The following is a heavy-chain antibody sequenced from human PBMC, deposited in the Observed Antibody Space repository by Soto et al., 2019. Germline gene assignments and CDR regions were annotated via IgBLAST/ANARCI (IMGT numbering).Heavy chain of an antibody. CDR1: GGSMGTYY. D-gene: IGHD4-17*01. V-gene: IGHV4-59*12. Sequence: PSETLSLTCSVSGGSMGTYYWSWIRQSPGKGLEWIGYIYYSGSTKYGPSLKSRATISVDTTKNQFSLKLTSVTAADTAVYYCARSQTPVTSHDYWGQGTLVTVSS. CDR3: ARSQTPVTSHDY. CDR2: IYYSGST. J-gene: IGHJ4*02.